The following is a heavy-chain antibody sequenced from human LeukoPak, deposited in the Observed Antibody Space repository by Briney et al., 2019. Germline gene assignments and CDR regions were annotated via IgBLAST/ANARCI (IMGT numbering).Heavy chain of an antibody. CDR3: ARDPKGVSSGYGY. V-gene: IGHV3-33*01. Sequence: GGSLRLSCAASGFTFSRYGMHWVRQAPGKGLEWVAVIWYDGSNEYYADSVKGRFTISRDNSKNTLYLQMNSLRAEDTAVYYCARDPKGVSSGYGYWGQGTLVTVSS. CDR1: GFTFSRYG. CDR2: IWYDGSNE. J-gene: IGHJ4*02. D-gene: IGHD3-22*01.